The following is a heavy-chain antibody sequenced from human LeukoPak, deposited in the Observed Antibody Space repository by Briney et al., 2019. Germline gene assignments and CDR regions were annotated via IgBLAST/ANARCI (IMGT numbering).Heavy chain of an antibody. CDR1: GGSISSSSYY. Sequence: SETLSLTCTVSGGSISSSSYYWGWIRQPPGKGLEWIGSIYYSGSTYYNPSLKSRVTISVDTSKNQFSLKLSSVTAADTAVYYCARRGVRGSSGWGRGYFDYWGQGTLVTVSS. V-gene: IGHV4-39*01. D-gene: IGHD6-19*01. J-gene: IGHJ4*02. CDR3: ARRGVRGSSGWGRGYFDY. CDR2: IYYSGST.